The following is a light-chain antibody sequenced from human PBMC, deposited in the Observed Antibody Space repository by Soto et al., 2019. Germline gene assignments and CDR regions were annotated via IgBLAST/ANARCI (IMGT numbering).Light chain of an antibody. Sequence: EVVMTQSPATLSVSPGERATLFCRASQSLAYNLAWYQQKPGQAPRLLIYGASTRATGIPARFSGSGFATEFTLTISSLQSEDFAVYSCQQYNHWPITCGQGTRLEIK. J-gene: IGKJ5*01. CDR1: QSLAYN. CDR3: QQYNHWPIT. V-gene: IGKV3-15*01. CDR2: GAS.